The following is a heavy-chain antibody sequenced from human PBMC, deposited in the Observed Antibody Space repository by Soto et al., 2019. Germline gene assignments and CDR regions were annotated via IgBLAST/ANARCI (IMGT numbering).Heavy chain of an antibody. CDR1: GFCFSNYG. D-gene: IGHD3-16*01. CDR2: ISYDGSKK. CDR3: ANERVESGLGEIDY. V-gene: IGHV3-30*18. J-gene: IGHJ4*02. Sequence: QVQLVESGGGVVQPGRSLRLSCAASGFCFSNYGMHWVRQAPGKGLEWVAIISYDGSKKYYADSVKGRFTISRDNSKNTLYLQMNSLSVEDAAVYYCANERVESGLGEIDYWGQGTLVTVSS.